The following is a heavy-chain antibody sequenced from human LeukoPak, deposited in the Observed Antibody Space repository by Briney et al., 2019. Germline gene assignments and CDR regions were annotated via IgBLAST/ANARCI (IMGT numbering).Heavy chain of an antibody. Sequence: SETLSLTCTVSGGSISSGSYYWSWIRQPAGKGLEWIGRICTSGSTNYNPSLKSRVTISVDTSKNQFSLKLSSVTAADTAVYYCARDPYSSGWYDWGQGTLVTVSS. D-gene: IGHD6-19*01. J-gene: IGHJ4*02. CDR2: ICTSGST. CDR3: ARDPYSSGWYD. CDR1: GGSISSGSYY. V-gene: IGHV4-61*02.